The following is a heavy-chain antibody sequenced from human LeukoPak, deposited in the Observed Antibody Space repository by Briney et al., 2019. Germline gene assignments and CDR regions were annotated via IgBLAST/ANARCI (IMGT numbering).Heavy chain of an antibody. V-gene: IGHV3-21*01. D-gene: IGHD6-13*01. CDR1: GFTFSSYS. Sequence: GGSLRLSCAASGFTFSSYSMNWVRQAPGKGLEWVSSISSSSYIYYADSVKGRFTISRDNAKNSLYLQMNSLRAEDTAVYYCARDLNPIAAAGDYYYGMDVWGQGTTVTVSS. CDR2: ISSSSYI. J-gene: IGHJ6*02. CDR3: ARDLNPIAAAGDYYYGMDV.